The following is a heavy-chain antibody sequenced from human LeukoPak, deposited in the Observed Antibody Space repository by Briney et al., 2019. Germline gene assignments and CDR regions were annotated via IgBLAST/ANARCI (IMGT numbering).Heavy chain of an antibody. D-gene: IGHD3-10*01. CDR3: ASRESYYYGSGTDY. J-gene: IGHJ4*02. CDR1: GFTFSSYS. V-gene: IGHV3-21*01. Sequence: AGGSLRLSCAASGFTFSSYSMNWVRQAPGKGLEWVSSISSSSSYIYYADSVKGRFTISRDNAKNSLYLQMNSLRAEDTAVYYCASRESYYYGSGTDYWGQGTLVTVSS. CDR2: ISSSSSYI.